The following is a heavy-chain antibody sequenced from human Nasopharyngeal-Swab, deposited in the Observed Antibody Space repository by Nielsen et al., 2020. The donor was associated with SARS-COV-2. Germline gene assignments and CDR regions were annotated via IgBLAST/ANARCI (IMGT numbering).Heavy chain of an antibody. CDR3: ARDTYGSGSNWGYYYGMDV. D-gene: IGHD3-10*01. Sequence: WIRPPPGQGLEWVSAISGSGGSTYYADSVKGRFTISRDNSKNTLYLQMNSLRAEDTAVYYCARDTYGSGSNWGYYYGMDVWGQGTTVTVSS. V-gene: IGHV3-23*01. CDR2: ISGSGGST. J-gene: IGHJ6*02.